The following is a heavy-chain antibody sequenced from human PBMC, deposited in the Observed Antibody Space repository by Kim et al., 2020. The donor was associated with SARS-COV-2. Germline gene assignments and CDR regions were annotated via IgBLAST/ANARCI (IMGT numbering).Heavy chain of an antibody. V-gene: IGHV3-30-3*01. D-gene: IGHD3-22*01. CDR2: ISYDGSNK. CDR1: GFTFSSYA. Sequence: GGSLRLSCAASGFTFSSYAMHWVRQAPGKGLEWVAVISYDGSNKYYADSVKGRFTISRDNSKNTLYLQMNSLRAEDTAVYYCASHYYDSIGYYAPGDWGQGTLVTVSS. CDR3: ASHYYDSIGYYAPGD. J-gene: IGHJ4*02.